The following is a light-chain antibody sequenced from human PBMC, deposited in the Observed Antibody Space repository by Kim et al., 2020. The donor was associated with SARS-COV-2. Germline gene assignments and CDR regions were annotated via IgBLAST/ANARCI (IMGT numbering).Light chain of an antibody. CDR3: SSYTSVNTLV. Sequence: QSALTQPASVSGSPGQSITISCTGTNSDVGGYNYVSWYQQHPGRAPKLIIYDVHKRPSGVSSRFSGSKSGSTASLTISGLQPEDEAVYYCSSYTSVNTLVFGGGTQLTVL. V-gene: IGLV2-14*03. CDR2: DVH. J-gene: IGLJ3*02. CDR1: NSDVGGYNY.